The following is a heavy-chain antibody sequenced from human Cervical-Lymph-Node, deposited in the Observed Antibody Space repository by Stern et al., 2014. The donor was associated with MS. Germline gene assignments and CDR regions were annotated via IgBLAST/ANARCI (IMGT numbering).Heavy chain of an antibody. CDR2: MNPNSGNT. V-gene: IGHV1-8*01. CDR3: ARPNYYDSSGYWFPFDY. Sequence: QVQLMQSGAEVKKPGASVKVSCKASGYTFTSYDINWVRQATGQGLEWMGWMNPNSGNTGYAQKFQGRCTMTRNTSISTAYMELSSLRSEDTAVYYCARPNYYDSSGYWFPFDYWGQGTLVTVSS. D-gene: IGHD3-22*01. J-gene: IGHJ4*02. CDR1: GYTFTSYD.